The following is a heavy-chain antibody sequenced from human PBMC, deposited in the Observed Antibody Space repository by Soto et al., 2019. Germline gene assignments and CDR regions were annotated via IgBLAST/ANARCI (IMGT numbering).Heavy chain of an antibody. CDR1: AFTFRSYT. CDR2: ISYDGSKT. Sequence: PGGSLRLSCAASAFTFRSYTMHWVRQAPGKGLEWVATISYDGSKTNYADSVRGRFTISRDNSKSTLFLQMDSLRPEGTAVYSCARDRDSSYFPPPYYFDSWGQGTLVTVSS. J-gene: IGHJ4*02. CDR3: ARDRDSSYFPPPYYFDS. D-gene: IGHD4-4*01. V-gene: IGHV3-30*04.